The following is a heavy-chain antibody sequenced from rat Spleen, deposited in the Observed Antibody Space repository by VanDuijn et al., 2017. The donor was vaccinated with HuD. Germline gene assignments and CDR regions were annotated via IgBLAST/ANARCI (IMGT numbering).Heavy chain of an antibody. J-gene: IGHJ2*01. V-gene: IGHV5-29*01. CDR2: VSSDGGNT. CDR1: GFTFSDYS. D-gene: IGHD1-10*01. Sequence: EVQLVESDGGLVQPGRSLKLSCAASGFTFSDYSMAWVRQAPTKGLEWVATVSSDGGNTYYRDSMKGRFTISRNNARNTLYLQMDRLRSEYTATYYCTRRQQPYYFDYWGQGIMVTVSS. CDR3: TRRQQPYYFDY.